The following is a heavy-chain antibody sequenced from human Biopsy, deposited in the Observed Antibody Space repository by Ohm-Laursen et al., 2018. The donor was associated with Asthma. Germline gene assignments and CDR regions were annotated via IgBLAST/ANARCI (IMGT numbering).Heavy chain of an antibody. J-gene: IGHJ4*02. V-gene: IGHV3-23*01. CDR2: ISGNSGIT. D-gene: IGHD6-13*01. CDR3: AKDRSGTWYGFDY. CDR1: FRGYV. Sequence: FRGYVWAWIRQPPGKGLEWVSTISGNSGITYYADSVKGRFTISRDNSQNTLYLHMDSLSAEDTAVYYCAKDRSGTWYGFDYWGQGTLVTVSS.